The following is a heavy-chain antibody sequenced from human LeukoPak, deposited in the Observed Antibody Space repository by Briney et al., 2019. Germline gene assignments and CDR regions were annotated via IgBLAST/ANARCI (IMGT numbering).Heavy chain of an antibody. CDR1: GGSISSYY. Sequence: SETLSLTCTVSGGSISSYYWSWIRQPPGKGLEWIGYISYSGSTNYNPSLKSRVTISVDTSRNQFSLRLSSVTAADTAVYYCARGRLGGSGSYYNVLDYWGQGTLVTVSS. J-gene: IGHJ4*02. D-gene: IGHD3-10*01. CDR3: ARGRLGGSGSYYNVLDY. CDR2: ISYSGST. V-gene: IGHV4-59*01.